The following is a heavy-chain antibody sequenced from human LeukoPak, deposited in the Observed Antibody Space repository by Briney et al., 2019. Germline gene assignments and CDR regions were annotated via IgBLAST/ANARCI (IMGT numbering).Heavy chain of an antibody. J-gene: IGHJ4*02. CDR2: TFLGDSDT. Sequence: GESLKISCKGSGYSFTSYWIGWVRQMPGKGLEWMGITFLGDSDTRYSPSFQGQVTISADKSISTAYLQWSSLKASDTAMYYCARLRGYYDSSGYYSGPFDYWGQGTLVTVSS. D-gene: IGHD3-22*01. CDR3: ARLRGYYDSSGYYSGPFDY. CDR1: GYSFTSYW. V-gene: IGHV5-51*01.